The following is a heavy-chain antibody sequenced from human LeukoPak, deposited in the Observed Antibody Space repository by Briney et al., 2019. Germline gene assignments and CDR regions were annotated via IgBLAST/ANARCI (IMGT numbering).Heavy chain of an antibody. V-gene: IGHV1-2*06. Sequence: ASVKVSCRASGYTFTGYYMHWVRQAPGQGLEWMGRINPNSGGTNYAQKFQGRVTMTRDTSISTAYMELSRLRSDDTAVYYCASPLGYCSGGSCGYWGQGTLVTVSS. CDR1: GYTFTGYY. J-gene: IGHJ4*02. D-gene: IGHD2-15*01. CDR3: ASPLGYCSGGSCGY. CDR2: INPNSGGT.